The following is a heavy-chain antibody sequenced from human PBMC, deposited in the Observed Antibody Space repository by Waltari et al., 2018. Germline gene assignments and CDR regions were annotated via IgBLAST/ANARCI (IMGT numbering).Heavy chain of an antibody. CDR2: FIPIFGTA. V-gene: IGHV1-69*13. D-gene: IGHD5-12*01. Sequence: QVQLVQSGAEVMKPGYSVKISCKASGVTLSSYAISCERQAPGQGLEWMGGFIPIFGTANYAQKFQGRVTITADESTSTAYMELSSLRSEDTAVYYCASLPYSGYDFTSMDVWGQGTTVTVSS. CDR1: GVTLSSYA. J-gene: IGHJ6*02. CDR3: ASLPYSGYDFTSMDV.